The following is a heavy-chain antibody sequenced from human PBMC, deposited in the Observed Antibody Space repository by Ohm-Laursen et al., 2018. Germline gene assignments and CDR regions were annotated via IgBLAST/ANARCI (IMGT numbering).Heavy chain of an antibody. CDR1: GFTFDDYA. CDR3: AKDSSGGYYGMHV. J-gene: IGHJ6*02. CDR2: ISRNSGSI. V-gene: IGHV3-9*01. Sequence: LSLTCAASGFTFDDYAMHGVRQAPGKGLEWVSGISRNSGSIGYADSVKGRFTISRDNAKNSLYLQMNSPRAEDTALYYCAKDSSGGYYGMHVWGQGTTVTVSS. D-gene: IGHD3-10*01.